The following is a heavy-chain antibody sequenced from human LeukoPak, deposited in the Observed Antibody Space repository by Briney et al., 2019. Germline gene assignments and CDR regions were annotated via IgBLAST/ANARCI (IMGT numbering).Heavy chain of an antibody. D-gene: IGHD2-21*01. CDR2: ISGSGGTA. J-gene: IGHJ6*02. Sequence: PGGSLRLSCAASGFTFSIYDMSWVRQAPGKGLEWVSAISGSGGTAYYADSVKGRFTISRDNSKNTLYLQMNSLRAEDTAVYYCAGLIVVVPLDVWGQGTTVTVSS. CDR3: AGLIVVVPLDV. CDR1: GFTFSIYD. V-gene: IGHV3-23*01.